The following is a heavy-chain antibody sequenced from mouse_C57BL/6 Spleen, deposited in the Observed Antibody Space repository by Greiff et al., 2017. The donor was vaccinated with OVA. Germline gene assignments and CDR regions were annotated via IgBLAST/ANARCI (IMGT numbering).Heavy chain of an antibody. CDR3: ARNYGNYLYYCDY. V-gene: IGHV1-81*01. CDR1: GYTFTSYG. CDR2: IYPRSGNT. D-gene: IGHD2-1*01. Sequence: VQLQQSGAELARPGASVKLSCKASGYTFTSYGISWVKQRTGQGLEWIGEIYPRSGNTYYTEKFKGKATLTADKSSSTAYMELRSLTSEDSVVYFCARNYGNYLYYCDYWGQGTTLTVSS. J-gene: IGHJ2*01.